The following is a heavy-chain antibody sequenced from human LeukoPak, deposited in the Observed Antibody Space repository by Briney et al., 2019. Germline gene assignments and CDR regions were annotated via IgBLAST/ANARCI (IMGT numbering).Heavy chain of an antibody. D-gene: IGHD3-16*01. CDR3: ARDLGES. Sequence: ASVKVSCKASGDSFNTFPIGWVRQAPGQGLEWMGWIGAYNGNTNYAQKLQGRVTMTTDTSTSTAYMELRSLRSDDTAVYYCARDLGESWGQGTLVTVSS. V-gene: IGHV1-18*01. CDR1: GDSFNTFP. CDR2: IGAYNGNT. J-gene: IGHJ4*02.